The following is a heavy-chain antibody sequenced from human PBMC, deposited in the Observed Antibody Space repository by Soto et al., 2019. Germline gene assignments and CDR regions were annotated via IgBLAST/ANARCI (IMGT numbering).Heavy chain of an antibody. CDR1: GFTFSRYS. CDR3: ARESEDLTSNFDY. V-gene: IGHV3-21*01. Sequence: PGGSLRLSCAASGFTFSRYSMNWVRQAPGKGIEWVSSISSTTNYIYYADSMKGRFTVSRDNAKNSVYLEMNSLSAEDTAVYYCARESEDLTSNFDYWGQGTLVTVSS. CDR2: ISSTTNYI. J-gene: IGHJ4*02.